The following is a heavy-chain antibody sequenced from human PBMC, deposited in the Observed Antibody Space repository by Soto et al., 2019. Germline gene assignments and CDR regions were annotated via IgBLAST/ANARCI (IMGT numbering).Heavy chain of an antibody. J-gene: IGHJ4*01. CDR2: IWYDGSNK. V-gene: IGHV3-33*01. D-gene: IGHD6-13*01. CDR3: ARDRSEAGYFDY. Sequence: QVQLVESGGGVVQPGRSLRLSCAASGFTFSSYGMHWVRQAPGKGLEWVAVIWYDGSNKYYADSVKGRFTISRDNSKDTLHIQMTSLRAEDTAAYYCARDRSEAGYFDYWGHGTLVAVSS. CDR1: GFTFSSYG.